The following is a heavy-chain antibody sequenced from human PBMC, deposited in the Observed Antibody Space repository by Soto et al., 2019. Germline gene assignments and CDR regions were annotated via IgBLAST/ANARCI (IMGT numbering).Heavy chain of an antibody. J-gene: IGHJ4*02. V-gene: IGHV3-23*01. D-gene: IGHD3-10*01. CDR2: ISGSGGST. CDR3: AKDWYYGSGSHYYFDY. Sequence: EVQLLESGGGLVQPGGSLRLSCAASGFTFSSYAMSWVLQAPGKGLEWVSAISGSGGSTYYADSVKGRFTISRDNSRNTLYLQMNSLRAEDTAVYYCAKDWYYGSGSHYYFDYWGQGTLVTVSS. CDR1: GFTFSSYA.